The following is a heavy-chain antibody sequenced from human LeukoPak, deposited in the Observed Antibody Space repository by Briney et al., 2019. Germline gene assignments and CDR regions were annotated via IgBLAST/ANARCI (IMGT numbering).Heavy chain of an antibody. CDR3: KKDLGLRRLI. V-gene: IGHV3-48*04. CDR1: GLSVSSNN. CDR2: ISAGSGTI. D-gene: IGHD1-1*01. Sequence: GGSLRLSCAASGLSVSSNNMHWVRQAPGGRLEWVAYISAGSGTIFSADSLKGRFTISRDNARESLFLQMNSLRAEDTAVYYCKKDLGLRRLIWGGGPVVLVSS. J-gene: IGHJ2*01.